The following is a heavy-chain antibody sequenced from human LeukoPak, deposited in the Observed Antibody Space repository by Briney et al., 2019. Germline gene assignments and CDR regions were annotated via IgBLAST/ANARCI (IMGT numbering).Heavy chain of an antibody. V-gene: IGHV3-74*01. CDR3: ARDLPRTSGP. D-gene: IGHD3-10*01. CDR1: GFTFDDYA. CDR2: VNSDGRTT. Sequence: GGSLRLSCAASGFTFDDYAMHWVRQTPGRGLVWISHVNSDGRTTNYGDSVKGRFTVSRDNAKNTLYLQMNSLRADDTAVYYCARDLPRTSGPWGQGTLVTVSS. J-gene: IGHJ5*02.